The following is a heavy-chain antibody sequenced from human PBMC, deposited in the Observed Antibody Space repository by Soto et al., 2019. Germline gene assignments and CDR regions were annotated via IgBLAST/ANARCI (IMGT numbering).Heavy chain of an antibody. J-gene: IGHJ6*02. D-gene: IGHD3-10*01. CDR3: ARGVSFRVRGVIRPYYGMDV. CDR2: INHSGST. Sequence: SETLSLTCAVYGGSFSGYYWSWIRQPPGKGLEWIGEINHSGSTNYNPSLKSRVTISVDTSKNQFSLKLSSVTAVDTAVYYCARGVSFRVRGVIRPYYGMDVWGQGTTVTV. V-gene: IGHV4-34*01. CDR1: GGSFSGYY.